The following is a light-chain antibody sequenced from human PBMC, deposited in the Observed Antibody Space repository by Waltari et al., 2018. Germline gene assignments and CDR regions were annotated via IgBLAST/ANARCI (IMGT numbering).Light chain of an antibody. CDR3: HQYYSYPLT. J-gene: IGKJ4*01. CDR2: AAP. V-gene: IGKV1-8*01. Sequence: AIRITRSPSSLPASTGDRGSITCRASQGISSYLAWYQQKPGSAPKLLFYAAPTLQSGVPSGSSGSGSGTDLPLPISCLQSEEFAPYSSHQYYSYPLTFGGGPKLET. CDR1: QGISSY.